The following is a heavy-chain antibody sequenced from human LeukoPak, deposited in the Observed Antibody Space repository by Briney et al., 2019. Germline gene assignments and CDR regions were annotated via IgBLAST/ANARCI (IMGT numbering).Heavy chain of an antibody. J-gene: IGHJ4*02. V-gene: IGHV3-7*03. CDR1: GFIFGHSW. CDR2: INLDGSEI. D-gene: IGHD3-22*01. Sequence: WGSLTLSCAASGFIFGHSWMSWVRQAPGKGLEWVANINLDGSEINYLDSLTGRLTISRDNAKHSLYLQMNGLRAEDTAVYFCVKDWGYFPFDSWGQGTLVTVSS. CDR3: VKDWGYFPFDS.